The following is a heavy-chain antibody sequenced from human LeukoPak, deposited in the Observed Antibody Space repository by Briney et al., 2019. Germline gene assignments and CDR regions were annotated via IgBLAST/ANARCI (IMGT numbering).Heavy chain of an antibody. J-gene: IGHJ4*02. CDR1: GNTFTGYY. D-gene: IGHD3-10*01. CDR2: INPNSGGT. CDR3: ARVGGSGSYYLN. V-gene: IGHV1-2*02. Sequence: GASVKVSCKASGNTFTGYYMHWVRQAPGQGLEWMGWINPNSGGTNYAQKFQGRVTMTRDTSISTAHMELSRLRSDDTAVYYCARVGGSGSYYLNWGQGTLVTVSS.